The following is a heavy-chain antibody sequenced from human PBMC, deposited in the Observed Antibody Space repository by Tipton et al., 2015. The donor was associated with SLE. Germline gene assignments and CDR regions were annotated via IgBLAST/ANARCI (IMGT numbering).Heavy chain of an antibody. V-gene: IGHV1-46*01. Sequence: QLVQSGPEVKKPGASVKVSCMASGDTFTSYYMHWVRQAPGQGLEWMGIINPSDGSSSYAQKFQGRVTMTSDTSTSTVYTELTSLRSEDTAVYYCARSSGDYPWGQGTLVTVSS. J-gene: IGHJ5*02. CDR3: ARSSGDYP. CDR2: INPSDGSS. CDR1: GDTFTSYY. D-gene: IGHD4-17*01.